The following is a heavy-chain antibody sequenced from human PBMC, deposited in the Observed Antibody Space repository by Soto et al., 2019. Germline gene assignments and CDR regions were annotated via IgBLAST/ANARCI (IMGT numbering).Heavy chain of an antibody. J-gene: IGHJ4*02. CDR2: IYYSGST. CDR1: GGSISSSSYY. D-gene: IGHD6-13*01. CDR3: ARRQSSSWYGL. Sequence: PSETLSLTCTVAGGSISSSSYYWGWIRQPPGKGLEWIGSIYYSGSTYYNPSLKSRVTISVDTSKNQFSLKLSSVTAADTAVYYCARRQSSSWYGLWGQGT. V-gene: IGHV4-39*01.